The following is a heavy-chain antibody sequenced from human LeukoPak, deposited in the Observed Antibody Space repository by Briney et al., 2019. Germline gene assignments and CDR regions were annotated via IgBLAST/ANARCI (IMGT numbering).Heavy chain of an antibody. CDR3: ARGGYSYGPNWYFDL. J-gene: IGHJ2*01. CDR2: IYYSGST. Sequence: PSETLSLTCTVSGGSISSYYWSWIRQPPGKGLEWIGYIYYSGSTNYNPSLKSRVTISVDTSKNQFSLKLRSVTAADTAVYYCARGGYSYGPNWYFDLWGRGALVTVSS. D-gene: IGHD5-18*01. V-gene: IGHV4-59*01. CDR1: GGSISSYY.